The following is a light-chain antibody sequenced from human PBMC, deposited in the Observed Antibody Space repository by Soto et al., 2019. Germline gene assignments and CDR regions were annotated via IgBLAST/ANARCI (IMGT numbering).Light chain of an antibody. CDR2: WAS. Sequence: DIVMTQFPDSLAVSLGERATINCKSSQSVLYSSNNKNYLAWYQQKAGQPPKLLIYWASTRESGVPDRFSGSGSGTDFTLTISSLQAEDVAVYYCQQYYSTPRTFGQGTKVDTK. CDR1: QSVLYSSNNKNY. J-gene: IGKJ1*01. CDR3: QQYYSTPRT. V-gene: IGKV4-1*01.